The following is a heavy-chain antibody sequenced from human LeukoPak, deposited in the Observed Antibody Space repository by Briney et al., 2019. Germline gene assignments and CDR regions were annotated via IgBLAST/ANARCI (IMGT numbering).Heavy chain of an antibody. CDR1: GGSISSGGYY. Sequence: PSQTLSLTCTVSGGSISSGGYYWSWVRQPPGKGLEWIGYIYYTESPNYNPSLKSRLTISVDTSKNQFSLKLTSVTPADTAVYYCAQGAAFDIWGQGTMVTVSS. V-gene: IGHV4-61*08. CDR2: IYYTESP. J-gene: IGHJ3*02. CDR3: AQGAAFDI.